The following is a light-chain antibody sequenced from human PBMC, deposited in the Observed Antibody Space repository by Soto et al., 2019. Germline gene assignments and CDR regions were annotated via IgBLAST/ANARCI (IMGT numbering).Light chain of an antibody. CDR2: GAS. CDR3: QHYGTSLT. J-gene: IGKJ4*01. Sequence: EIVLTHSPGPLSLSPGERAPLPFRASQSVSSSLAWYQQKPGQAPRLLIYGASSRATGIPDRFSGSGSGPDFTLTISRLQPEDFAVYYCQHYGTSLTFGGGTKVDIK. V-gene: IGKV3-20*01. CDR1: QSVSSS.